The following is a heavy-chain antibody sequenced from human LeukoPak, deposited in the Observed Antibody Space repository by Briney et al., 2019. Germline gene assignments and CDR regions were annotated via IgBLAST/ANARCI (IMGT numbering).Heavy chain of an antibody. CDR3: ARAIYSSGWYYFDY. CDR1: GFTFGRYG. J-gene: IGHJ4*02. Sequence: GGSLRLSCAASGFTFGRYGMHWVRQAPGKGLEWVTVISYDGSNKDYADSVKGRFTISSDNSKNTVYLQMNSLRAEDTAVYYCARAIYSSGWYYFDYWGQGTLVTVSS. CDR2: ISYDGSNK. V-gene: IGHV3-30*03. D-gene: IGHD6-19*01.